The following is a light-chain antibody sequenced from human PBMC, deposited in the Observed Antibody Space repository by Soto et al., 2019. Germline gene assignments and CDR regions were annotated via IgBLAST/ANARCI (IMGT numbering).Light chain of an antibody. CDR1: QSVSSSY. Sequence: EIVLTQSPGTLSLSPGERATLSCRASQSVSSSYLAWYQHKSGQAPRLLIYGASSRDIGIPDRFSGSGSGTDFTLTISRLEPEDFAVYYCQQYGSSPLTFGGGTKVEIK. J-gene: IGKJ4*01. V-gene: IGKV3-20*01. CDR2: GAS. CDR3: QQYGSSPLT.